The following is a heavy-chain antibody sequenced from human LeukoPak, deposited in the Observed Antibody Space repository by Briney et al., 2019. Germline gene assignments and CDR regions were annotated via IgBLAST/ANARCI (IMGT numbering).Heavy chain of an antibody. J-gene: IGHJ6*02. CDR2: ISSSSSHI. CDR3: ARGYCSSTSCRILGYYYGMDV. CDR1: GFTFSSYS. V-gene: IGHV3-21*01. Sequence: GGSLRLSCAASGFTFSSYSMNWVRQAPGKGLEWVSSISSSSSHIYYADSVKGRFTISRDNAKNSLYLQMNSLRAEDTAVYYCARGYCSSTSCRILGYYYGMDVWGQGTTVTVSS. D-gene: IGHD2-2*01.